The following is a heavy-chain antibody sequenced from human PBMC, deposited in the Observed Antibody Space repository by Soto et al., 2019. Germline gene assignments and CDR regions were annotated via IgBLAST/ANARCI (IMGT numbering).Heavy chain of an antibody. CDR3: ARGRPYGMDV. CDR2: ISSSSSTI. Sequence: GSLRLSCAASGFTFSNYNMNWVRQAPGKGLEWVSYISSSSSTIYYADSVKGRFTTSRDNAKNPLYLQMSSLKVEDTAVYYCARGRPYGMDVWGQGTTVTVSS. J-gene: IGHJ6*02. CDR1: GFTFSNYN. V-gene: IGHV3-48*04.